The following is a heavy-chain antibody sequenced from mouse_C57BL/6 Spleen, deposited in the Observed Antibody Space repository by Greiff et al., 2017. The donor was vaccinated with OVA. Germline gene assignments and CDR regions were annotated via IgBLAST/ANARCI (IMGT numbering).Heavy chain of an antibody. CDR3: ARNWESTDWYFDV. V-gene: IGHV1-53*01. Sequence: QVQLQQPGTELVKPGASVKLSCKASGYTFTSYWMHWVKQRPGQDLEWIGNINPSNGGTNYNEKFKSKATLTVDKSSSTAYMQLSSLTSEDSAVYYCARNWESTDWYFDVWGTGTTVTVSS. D-gene: IGHD4-1*01. J-gene: IGHJ1*03. CDR2: INPSNGGT. CDR1: GYTFTSYW.